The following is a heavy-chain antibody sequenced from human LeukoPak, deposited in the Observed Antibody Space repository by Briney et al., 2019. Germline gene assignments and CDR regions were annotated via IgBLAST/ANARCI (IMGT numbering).Heavy chain of an antibody. CDR2: IYYSGNI. D-gene: IGHD2-21*01. CDR3: ASSGDGGDAFDI. CDR1: GGSIRNNNYY. V-gene: IGHV4-39*07. Sequence: PSETLSLTCTVSGGSIRNNNYYWGWFRQPPGKGLEWIGSIYYSGNIYYNPSLKSRVTISVDTSKNQFSLKLSSVTAADTAVYYCASSGDGGDAFDIWGQGTMVTVSS. J-gene: IGHJ3*02.